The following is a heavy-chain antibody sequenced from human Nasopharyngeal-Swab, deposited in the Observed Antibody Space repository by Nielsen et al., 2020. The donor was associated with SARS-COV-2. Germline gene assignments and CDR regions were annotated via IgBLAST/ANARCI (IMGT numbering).Heavy chain of an antibody. Sequence: GGSLRLSCAASEFTMSGNGMHWVRQAPGKGLEWVAYISSSSSNSYYADSVKGRFTISRDNPKNSLYLQMNSLRDEDTALYYCARDVAIVGATLENWGQGTLVTVSS. J-gene: IGHJ4*02. CDR1: EFTMSGNG. CDR2: ISSSSSNS. V-gene: IGHV3-48*02. CDR3: ARDVAIVGATLEN. D-gene: IGHD1-26*01.